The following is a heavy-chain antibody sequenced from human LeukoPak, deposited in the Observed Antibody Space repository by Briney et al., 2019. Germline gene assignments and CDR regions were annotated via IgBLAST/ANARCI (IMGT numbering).Heavy chain of an antibody. J-gene: IGHJ4*02. CDR2: ISSSSSTI. V-gene: IGHV3-48*02. Sequence: GGSLRLSCAASGFTVSSNYMNWVRQAPGKGLEWVSYISSSSSTIYYADSVKGRFTISRDNAKNSLYLQMNSLRDEDTAVYYCARENYDILTGYPTDFDYWGQGTLVTVSS. D-gene: IGHD3-9*01. CDR1: GFTVSSNY. CDR3: ARENYDILTGYPTDFDY.